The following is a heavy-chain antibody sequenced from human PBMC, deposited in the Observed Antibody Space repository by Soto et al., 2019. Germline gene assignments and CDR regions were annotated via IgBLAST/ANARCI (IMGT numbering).Heavy chain of an antibody. CDR3: AKGDCSGGRCHSGFAC. CDR1: GFTFSSYD. Sequence: GGSLRLSCAASGFTFSSYDMSWVRQAPGKGLEWVSGVSASGSITSYADSAKGRFTISRDNAKNTMFLQMNSLRAEDTAVYFCAKGDCSGGRCHSGFACRGQGPLVT. J-gene: IGHJ4*02. D-gene: IGHD2-15*01. CDR2: VSASGSIT. V-gene: IGHV3-23*01.